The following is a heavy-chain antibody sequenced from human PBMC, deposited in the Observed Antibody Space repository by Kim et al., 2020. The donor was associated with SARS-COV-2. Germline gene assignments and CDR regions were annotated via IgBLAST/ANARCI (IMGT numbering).Heavy chain of an antibody. D-gene: IGHD3-22*01. CDR1: GFTFSNAW. CDR2: IKSKTDGGTT. CDR3: TTDPAYYDSSALLGAFDI. V-gene: IGHV3-15*01. J-gene: IGHJ3*02. Sequence: GGSLRLSCAASGFTFSNAWMSWVRQAPGKGLEWVGRIKSKTDGGTTDYAAPVKGRFTISRDDSKNTLYLQMNSLKTEDTAVYYCTTDPAYYDSSALLGAFDIWGQGTMVTVSS.